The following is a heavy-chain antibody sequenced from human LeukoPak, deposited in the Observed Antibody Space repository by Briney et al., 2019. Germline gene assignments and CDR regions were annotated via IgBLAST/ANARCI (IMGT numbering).Heavy chain of an antibody. V-gene: IGHV4-59*12. CDR1: GGSISSYY. CDR3: ARRHSGSYYRYYYYYMDV. J-gene: IGHJ6*03. Sequence: SETLSLTCTVSGGSISSYYWSWIRQPPGKGLEWIGYIYYSGSTNYNPSLKSRVTISADTSKNQFSLKLSSVTAADTAVYYCARRHSGSYYRYYYYYMDVWGKGTTVTISS. CDR2: IYYSGST. D-gene: IGHD1-26*01.